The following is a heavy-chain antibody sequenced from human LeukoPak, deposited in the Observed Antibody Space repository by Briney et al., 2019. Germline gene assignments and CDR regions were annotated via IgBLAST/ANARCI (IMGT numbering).Heavy chain of an antibody. J-gene: IGHJ5*02. V-gene: IGHV4-61*01. CDR3: ARELRMRWFDP. CDR1: GGSISSSSYY. Sequence: PSETLSLTCTVSGGSISSSSYYWGWIRQPPGKGLEWIGYIYYSGSTNYNPSLKSRVTISVDTSKNQFSLKLSSVTAADTAVYYCARELRMRWFDPWGQGTLVTVSS. D-gene: IGHD3-3*01. CDR2: IYYSGST.